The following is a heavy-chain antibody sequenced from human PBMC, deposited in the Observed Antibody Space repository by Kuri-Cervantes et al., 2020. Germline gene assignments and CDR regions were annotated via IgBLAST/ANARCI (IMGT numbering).Heavy chain of an antibody. CDR3: AREMTQNWGSLYFQHYYYYGMDV. Sequence: SETLSLTCAVYGGSFSSYYWSWIRQPPGKGLEWIGEINHSGSTNYNPSLKSRVTISEDTSKNQFSLKLSSVTAADTAVYYCAREMTQNWGSLYFQHYYYYGMDVWGQGTTVTVSS. CDR2: INHSGST. D-gene: IGHD7-27*01. CDR1: GGSFSSYY. J-gene: IGHJ6*02. V-gene: IGHV4-34*01.